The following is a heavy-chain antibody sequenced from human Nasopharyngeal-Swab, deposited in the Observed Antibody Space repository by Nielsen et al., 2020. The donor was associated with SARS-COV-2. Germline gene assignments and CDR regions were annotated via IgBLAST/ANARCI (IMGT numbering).Heavy chain of an antibody. J-gene: IGHJ6*02. D-gene: IGHD2-2*01. CDR3: AKEGSSYYYYYGMDV. Sequence: GGSLRLSCAASGFTFDDYAMHWVRQAPGKGLEWVSGISWNSGSIGYADSVKGRFTISRDNAKNSLYLQMNSLRAEDTALYYCAKEGSSYYYYYGMDVWGQGTTVTVSS. CDR2: ISWNSGSI. V-gene: IGHV3-9*01. CDR1: GFTFDDYA.